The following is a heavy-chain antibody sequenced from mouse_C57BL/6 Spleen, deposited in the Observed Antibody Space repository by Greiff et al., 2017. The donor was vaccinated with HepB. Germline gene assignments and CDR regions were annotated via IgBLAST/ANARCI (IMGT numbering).Heavy chain of an antibody. V-gene: IGHV1-69*01. D-gene: IGHD3-2*02. J-gene: IGHJ2*01. CDR1: GYTFTSYW. Sequence: QVQLQQPGAELVMPGASVKLSCKASGYTFTSYWMHWVKQRPGQGLEWIGEIDPSDSYTNYNQKFKGKSTLTVDKSSSTAYMQLSSLTSEDSAVYYCARHSSGYVGYWGQGTTLTVSS. CDR2: IDPSDSYT. CDR3: ARHSSGYVGY.